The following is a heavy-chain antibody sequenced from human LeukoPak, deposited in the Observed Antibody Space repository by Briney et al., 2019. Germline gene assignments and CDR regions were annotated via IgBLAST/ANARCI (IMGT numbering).Heavy chain of an antibody. D-gene: IGHD3-16*01. J-gene: IGHJ4*02. V-gene: IGHV1-2*02. CDR3: ARRPLKNGGHYYFDY. Sequence: GASVKVSCKASGYTFTGYYMHWVRQAPGQGLEWMGWINPNSGGTNYAQKFQGRVTMTRGTSISTAYMELSRLRSDDTAVYYCARRPLKNGGHYYFDYWGQGTLVTVSS. CDR2: INPNSGGT. CDR1: GYTFTGYY.